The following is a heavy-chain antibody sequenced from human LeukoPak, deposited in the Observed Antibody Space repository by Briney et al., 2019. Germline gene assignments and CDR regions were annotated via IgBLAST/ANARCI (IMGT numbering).Heavy chain of an antibody. V-gene: IGHV3-21*06. Sequence: GGSLRLSCAASGLTFSSFSFNWVRQGPGKGLEWVSSIYTVASYIYYADSVKGRFTISRDHAKNSLYLQMNSLRAEDTGVYYCARLRRNSDKSGFYYYYDYWGQGTLVTVS. D-gene: IGHD3-22*01. CDR1: GLTFSSFS. CDR2: IYTVASYI. CDR3: ARLRRNSDKSGFYYYYDY. J-gene: IGHJ4*02.